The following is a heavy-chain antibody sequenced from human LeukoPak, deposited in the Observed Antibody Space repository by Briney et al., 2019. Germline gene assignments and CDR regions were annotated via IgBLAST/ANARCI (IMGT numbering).Heavy chain of an antibody. CDR2: ISGSGGST. CDR1: GFTFSSYA. V-gene: IGHV3-23*01. CDR3: AKDAPFADYYDSSGSIPTE. J-gene: IGHJ4*02. D-gene: IGHD3-22*01. Sequence: PGGSLRLSCAASGFTFSSYAMSWVRQAPGKGLEWVSAISGSGGSTYCADSVKGRFTISRDNSKNTLYLQMNSLRAEDTAVYYCAKDAPFADYYDSSGSIPTEGGQGTLVTVSS.